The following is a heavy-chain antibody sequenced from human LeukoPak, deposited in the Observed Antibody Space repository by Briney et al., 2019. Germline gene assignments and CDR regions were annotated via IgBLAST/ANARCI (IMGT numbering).Heavy chain of an antibody. CDR2: ISYDGSNK. V-gene: IGHV3-30*18. Sequence: SGGSLRLSCAASGFTFSSYGMHWVRQAPGKGLEWVAVISYDGSNKYYADSVKGRFTISRDNSKNTLYLQMNSLRAEDTAVHYCAKALNAGYSSGWTYYFDYWGQGTLVTVSS. CDR1: GFTFSSYG. CDR3: AKALNAGYSSGWTYYFDY. J-gene: IGHJ4*02. D-gene: IGHD6-19*01.